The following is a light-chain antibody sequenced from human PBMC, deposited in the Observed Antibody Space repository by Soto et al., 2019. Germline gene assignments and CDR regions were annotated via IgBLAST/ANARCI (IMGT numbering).Light chain of an antibody. V-gene: IGLV2-18*02. CDR1: SSDVGSYNR. CDR2: DVS. Sequence: LTQPPSVSGSPGQSVAISCTGTSSDVGSYNRVSWYQQPPGTAPKLMIYDVSDRPSGVPDRFSGSKSGNTASLTISGLQAEDEADYYCSSYTSSSTYVFGTGTKVTVL. CDR3: SSYTSSSTYV. J-gene: IGLJ1*01.